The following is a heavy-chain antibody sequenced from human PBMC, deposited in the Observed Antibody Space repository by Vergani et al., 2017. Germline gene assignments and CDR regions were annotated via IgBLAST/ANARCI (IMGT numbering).Heavy chain of an antibody. D-gene: IGHD6-13*01. Sequence: QVQLVESGGGVVQPGGSLRLSCAASGFTFSSYGMHWVRQAPGKGLEWVAVISYDGSNKYYADSVKGRFTISRDNSKNTLYLQMNSLRAEDTAVYYCARTYISSPFDCWGEGTLVTVSS. CDR3: ARTYISSPFDC. CDR1: GFTFSSYG. V-gene: IGHV3-30*19. CDR2: ISYDGSNK. J-gene: IGHJ4*02.